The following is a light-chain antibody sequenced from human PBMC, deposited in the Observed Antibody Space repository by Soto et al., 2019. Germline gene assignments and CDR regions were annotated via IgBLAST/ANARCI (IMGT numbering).Light chain of an antibody. CDR2: DVK. CDR3: CSYAVDYTFV. Sequence: QSALTQPRSVSGSPGQSVTLSCTGTSSDVGGYNYVTWYQQYPGKAPKVMIYDVKTRPSGVPDRFSGSKSGNTASLTISGLQAEDEADYYCCSYAVDYTFVFGTGTKLTVL. J-gene: IGLJ1*01. CDR1: SSDVGGYNY. V-gene: IGLV2-11*01.